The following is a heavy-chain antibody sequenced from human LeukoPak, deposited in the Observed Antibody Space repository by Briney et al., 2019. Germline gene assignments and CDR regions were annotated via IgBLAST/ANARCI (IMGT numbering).Heavy chain of an antibody. CDR2: INPNSGST. CDR3: AYQSSWSPS. J-gene: IGHJ5*02. Sequence: ASVKVSCKASGYTFTGYLMHWVRQAPGQGLEWMGWINPNSGSTNYAQNFQGRVTMTTDTSISTTYMELSRLRSDDTAVYYCAYQSSWSPSWGQGTLVTVSS. V-gene: IGHV1-2*02. CDR1: GYTFTGYL. D-gene: IGHD6-13*01.